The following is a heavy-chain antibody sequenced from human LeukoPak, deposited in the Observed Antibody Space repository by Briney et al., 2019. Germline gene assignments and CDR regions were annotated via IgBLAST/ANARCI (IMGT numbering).Heavy chain of an antibody. V-gene: IGHV3-48*02. CDR2: VSSSSSTI. J-gene: IGHJ4*02. D-gene: IGHD3-22*01. Sequence: GGSLRLSCAASGFTFSSYSMNWVRQAPGKGLEWVSYVSSSSSTIYYADSVKGRFTISRDNAKNSLYLQMNSLRDEDTAVYYCATLHYDSSGYPGPYWGRGTLVTVSS. CDR1: GFTFSSYS. CDR3: ATLHYDSSGYPGPY.